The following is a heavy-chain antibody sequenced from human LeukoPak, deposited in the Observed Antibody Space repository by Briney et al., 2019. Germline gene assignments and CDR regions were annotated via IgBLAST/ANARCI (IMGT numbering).Heavy chain of an antibody. D-gene: IGHD3-10*01. CDR3: AKGSETYNYDY. Sequence: GGSLRLSCAASGFTFTNYAMYWVRQAPGQGLEWVSAVTTSGGGNTYYADSVKGRFTISRDNSQNTLYLQMTSLRAEDTAVYYCAKGSETYNYDYWGQGTLVTVSP. CDR1: GFTFTNYA. CDR2: VTTSGGGNT. J-gene: IGHJ4*02. V-gene: IGHV3-23*01.